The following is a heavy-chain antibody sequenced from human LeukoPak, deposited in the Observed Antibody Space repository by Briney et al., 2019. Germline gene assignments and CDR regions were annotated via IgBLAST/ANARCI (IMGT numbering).Heavy chain of an antibody. D-gene: IGHD2-8*01. CDR2: ISGSGGST. J-gene: IGHJ4*02. CDR3: AKDVLLFDY. CDR1: GFTFSSYA. V-gene: IGHV3-23*01. Sequence: GASLRLSCAASGFTFSSYAMSWDRQAPGKGLEWVSAISGSGGSTYYADSVKGRFTISRDNSKNTLYPQMNSLRAEDTAVYYCAKDVLLFDYWGQGTLVTVSS.